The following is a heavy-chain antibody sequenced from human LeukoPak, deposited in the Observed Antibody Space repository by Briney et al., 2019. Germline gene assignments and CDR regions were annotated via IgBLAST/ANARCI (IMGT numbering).Heavy chain of an antibody. CDR3: ARDQGATTYYYYGMDV. J-gene: IGHJ6*02. D-gene: IGHD1-26*01. V-gene: IGHV3-66*01. Sequence: GGSLRLSCAASGFTVSSNYMSWVRQAPGKGLEWVSVIYSGGSTYYADSVKGRLTISRDNSKNTLYLQMNSLRAEDTAVYYCARDQGATTYYYYGMDVWGQGTTVTVSS. CDR1: GFTVSSNY. CDR2: IYSGGST.